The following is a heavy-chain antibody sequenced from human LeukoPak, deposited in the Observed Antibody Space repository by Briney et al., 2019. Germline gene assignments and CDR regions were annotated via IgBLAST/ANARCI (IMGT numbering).Heavy chain of an antibody. Sequence: SVKVSCKASGGTFSSYAISWVRQAPGQGLEWMGGFIPIFGTANYAQKFQGRVTITADESTSTAYMELSSLRSEDTAVYYCARYRQNKDTAMVIGFRYWYFDLWGRGTLVTVSS. CDR2: FIPIFGTA. D-gene: IGHD5-18*01. V-gene: IGHV1-69*01. J-gene: IGHJ2*01. CDR3: ARYRQNKDTAMVIGFRYWYFDL. CDR1: GGTFSSYA.